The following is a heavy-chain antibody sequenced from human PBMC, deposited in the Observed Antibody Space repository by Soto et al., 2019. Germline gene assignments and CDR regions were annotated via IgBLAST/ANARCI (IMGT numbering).Heavy chain of an antibody. V-gene: IGHV1-8*01. D-gene: IGHD3-3*01. CDR2: MNPNSGNT. CDR1: GYTFTSYD. J-gene: IGHJ6*02. Sequence: WASVKVSCKASGYTFTSYDINWVRQATGQGLEWMGWMNPNSGNTGYAQKFQGRVTMTRNTSISTAYMELSSLRSEDTAVYYCARVTRFGYGFWYYYGMDVWGQGTTVTVSS. CDR3: ARVTRFGYGFWYYYGMDV.